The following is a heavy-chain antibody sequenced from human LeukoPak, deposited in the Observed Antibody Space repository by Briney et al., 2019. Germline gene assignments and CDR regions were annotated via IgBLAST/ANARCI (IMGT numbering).Heavy chain of an antibody. CDR1: GSIFTSYW. J-gene: IGHJ4*02. D-gene: IGHD2-2*01. Sequence: GASLQISCEGSGSIFTSYWIGWVRQLPGKGLEWMGIIYPGDSDTRYSPSFQGQVTISADKSISTAYLQWSSLKASDTAMYYCARLDCSSTSCYFGAGFYWGQGTLVTVSS. V-gene: IGHV5-51*01. CDR3: ARLDCSSTSCYFGAGFY. CDR2: IYPGDSDT.